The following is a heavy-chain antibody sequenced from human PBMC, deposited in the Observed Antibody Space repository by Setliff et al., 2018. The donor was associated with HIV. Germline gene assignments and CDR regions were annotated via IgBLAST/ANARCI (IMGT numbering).Heavy chain of an antibody. CDR1: GGSFSGYY. J-gene: IGHJ4*02. CDR2: IYIYNSGST. Sequence: SETLSLTCSVSGGSFSGYYWSWIRQPPGKGLEWIGYIYIYNSGSTNYNPSLTSRVTISADTSRNEFSLKLSSVTAADTAVYFCARGGAFCGRDSCYYLDYWGQGNPVTVSS. CDR3: ARGGAFCGRDSCYYLDY. D-gene: IGHD2-21*02. V-gene: IGHV4-59*12.